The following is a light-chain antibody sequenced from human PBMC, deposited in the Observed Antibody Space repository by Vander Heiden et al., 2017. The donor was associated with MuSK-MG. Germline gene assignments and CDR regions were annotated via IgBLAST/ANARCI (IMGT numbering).Light chain of an antibody. V-gene: IGLV1-44*01. CDR1: NIGNTP. CDR2: SDV. CDR3: ESWEDSLHGWV. J-gene: IGLJ3*02. Sequence: QSVVTQPPSSSGTPGPRVTISCSLSNIGNTPANLYQQLPGTAPKLLMYSDVQRPSGVTDRFSGSKSGTSASLDIRGLQSEEEADYYCESWEDSLHGWVFGGGTKLTVL.